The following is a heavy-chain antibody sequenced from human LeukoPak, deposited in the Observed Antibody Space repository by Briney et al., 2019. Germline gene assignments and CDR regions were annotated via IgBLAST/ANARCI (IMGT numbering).Heavy chain of an antibody. CDR1: DGSISSYY. J-gene: IGHJ4*02. Sequence: SETLSLTCTVSDGSISSYYWSWIRQSPGKGLEWIGYIYSSGSTNYNPSLKSRLTISVDTAKNQFSLKLSSVTAADTALYYCARHGRAYNPGVYYFDLWGQGTLVTVSS. CDR3: ARHGRAYNPGVYYFDL. CDR2: IYSSGST. V-gene: IGHV4-59*08. D-gene: IGHD2-8*01.